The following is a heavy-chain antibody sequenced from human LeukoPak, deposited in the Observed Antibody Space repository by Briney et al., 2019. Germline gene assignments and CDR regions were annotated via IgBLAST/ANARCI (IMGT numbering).Heavy chain of an antibody. CDR1: GFTFSSYG. D-gene: IGHD5-24*01. Sequence: GGSLRLSCAASGFTFSSYGMHWVRQAPGKGLEWVAVIWYDGSNKYYADSVKGRFTISRDSSKNTLYQQMNSLRAEDTAVYYCASPLGDNAFDIWGQGTMVTVSS. CDR2: IWYDGSNK. V-gene: IGHV3-33*01. CDR3: ASPLGDNAFDI. J-gene: IGHJ3*02.